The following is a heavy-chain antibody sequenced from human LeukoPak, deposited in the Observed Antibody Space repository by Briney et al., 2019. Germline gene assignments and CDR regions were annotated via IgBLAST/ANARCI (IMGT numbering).Heavy chain of an antibody. Sequence: SETLSLTCTVSGGSMSTYYWSWIRQSPGKGLEWIGYIYYSGSTSYNPSLKSRLTISIDTSKTQFYLKLSSVTTADTAVYYCARVVYSGSWGYFDYWGQGILVTVSS. CDR3: ARVVYSGSWGYFDY. J-gene: IGHJ4*02. CDR2: IYYSGST. CDR1: GGSMSTYY. D-gene: IGHD3-10*01. V-gene: IGHV4-59*01.